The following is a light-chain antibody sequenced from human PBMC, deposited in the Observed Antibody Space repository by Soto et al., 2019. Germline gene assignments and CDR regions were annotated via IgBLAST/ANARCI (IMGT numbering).Light chain of an antibody. CDR1: QSVLYSSNNKNY. Sequence: DIVMTQSPDSLAVSLGERATINCKSSQSVLYSSNNKNYLAWYQQKPGQPPKLLIYWASTRESGVPDRFSGSGSGTDFTLTISSLQAEDVAVYYCQQYCSTPSFGQGTKLEIK. V-gene: IGKV4-1*01. CDR3: QQYCSTPS. CDR2: WAS. J-gene: IGKJ2*01.